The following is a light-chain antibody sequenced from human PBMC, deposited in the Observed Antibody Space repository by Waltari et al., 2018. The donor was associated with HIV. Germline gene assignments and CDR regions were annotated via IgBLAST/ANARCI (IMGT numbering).Light chain of an antibody. CDR2: DVT. J-gene: IGLJ3*02. Sequence: QSALTQPRSVSGSPGQSVTISCTGTSSDVGGYKYVSWYQQHPAQAPKLMIYDVTKRPSGVPDRFSGSKSVNTASLTISGLEAEDEADYYCCSYAGSYTLVFGGGTKLTVL. CDR3: CSYAGSYTLV. CDR1: SSDVGGYKY. V-gene: IGLV2-11*01.